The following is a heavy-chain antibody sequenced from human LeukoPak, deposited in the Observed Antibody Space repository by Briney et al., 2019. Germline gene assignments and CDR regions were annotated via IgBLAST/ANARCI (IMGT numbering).Heavy chain of an antibody. CDR1: GYTFTSYD. Sequence: ASVKVSCKASGYTFTSYDINWVRQATGQGLEWMGWMNPNSGNTGYAQKFQGRVTITRNTSISTAYMELSSLRSEDTAVYYCARAFQKIAARVFDIWAKGTMVTVFS. CDR3: ARAFQKIAARVFDI. CDR2: MNPNSGNT. J-gene: IGHJ3*02. D-gene: IGHD6-6*01. V-gene: IGHV1-8*03.